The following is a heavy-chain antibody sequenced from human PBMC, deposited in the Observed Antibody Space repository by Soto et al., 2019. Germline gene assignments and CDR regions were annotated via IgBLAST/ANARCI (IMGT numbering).Heavy chain of an antibody. CDR1: GFTFSSYS. CDR2: ISSSSSTI. V-gene: IGHV3-48*01. CDR3: ARDSIPTTVTTGDFDL. D-gene: IGHD4-17*01. J-gene: IGHJ2*01. Sequence: EVQLVESGGGLVQPGGSLRLSCAASGFTFSSYSMNRVRQAPGKGLEWVSYISSSSSTIYYADSVKGRFTISRDNAKNSLYLQMNSLRAEDTAVYYCARDSIPTTVTTGDFDLWGRGTLVTVSS.